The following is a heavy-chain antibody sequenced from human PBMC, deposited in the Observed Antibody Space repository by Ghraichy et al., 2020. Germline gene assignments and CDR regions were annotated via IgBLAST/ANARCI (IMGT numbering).Heavy chain of an antibody. J-gene: IGHJ5*02. CDR2: IYTSGST. CDR1: GGSISSYY. Sequence: SETLSLTCTVSGGSISSYYWSWIRQPAGKGLEWIGRIYTSGSTNYNPSLKSRVTMSVDTSKNQFSLKLSSVTAADTAVYYCARDFEGRVEYSSSWTAERKSNLNVVTAFDPWGQGTLVTVSS. D-gene: IGHD6-13*01. V-gene: IGHV4-4*07. CDR3: ARDFEGRVEYSSSWTAERKSNLNVVTAFDP.